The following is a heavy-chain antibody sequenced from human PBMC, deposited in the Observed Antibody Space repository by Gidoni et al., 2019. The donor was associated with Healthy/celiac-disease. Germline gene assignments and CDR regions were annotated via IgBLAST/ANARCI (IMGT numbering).Heavy chain of an antibody. D-gene: IGHD3-10*01. Sequence: EVQLVESGVGLIQPGGSLRLSCAASWFTVRSNYMSWVRQAPGKGLEWGSVIYSGGSTYYADSVKGRFTISRDNSKNTLYLQMNSRRAEDTAVYYCAVGGYYYGSGSVVDFDYWGQGTLVTVSS. CDR1: WFTVRSNY. CDR2: IYSGGST. J-gene: IGHJ4*02. CDR3: AVGGYYYGSGSVVDFDY. V-gene: IGHV3-53*01.